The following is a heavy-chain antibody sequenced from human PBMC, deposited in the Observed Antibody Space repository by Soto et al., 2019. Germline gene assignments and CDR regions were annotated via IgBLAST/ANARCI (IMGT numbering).Heavy chain of an antibody. Sequence: QVQLVESGGGVVQPGRSLRLSCAASGFTFSSYAMHWVRQAPGKGLEWVAVISYDGSNKYYADSVKGRFTISRDNSKNTLYLQMNSLRAEDTAVYYCARDKGDQLERYYYGMDVW. CDR1: GFTFSSYA. V-gene: IGHV3-30-3*01. CDR2: ISYDGSNK. J-gene: IGHJ6*01. D-gene: IGHD1-1*01. CDR3: ARDKGDQLERYYYGMDV.